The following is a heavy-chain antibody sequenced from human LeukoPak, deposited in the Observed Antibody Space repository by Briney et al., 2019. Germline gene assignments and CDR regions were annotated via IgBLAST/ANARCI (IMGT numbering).Heavy chain of an antibody. CDR3: ARAGYYYYYMDV. J-gene: IGHJ6*03. CDR1: GFTFSSYG. CDR2: IRYDGSNK. Sequence: PGGSLRLSCAASGFTFSSYGMHWVRQAPGKGLEWVAFIRYDGSNKYYADSVKGRFTISRDNSKNTLYLQMNSLRVEDAAVYYCARAGYYYYYMDVWGEGTTVTVSS. V-gene: IGHV3-30*02.